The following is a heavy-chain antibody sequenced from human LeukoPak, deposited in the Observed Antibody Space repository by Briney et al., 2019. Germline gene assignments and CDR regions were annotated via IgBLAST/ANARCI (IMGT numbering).Heavy chain of an antibody. CDR2: IYYSGNT. J-gene: IGHJ5*01. D-gene: IGHD2-8*01. Sequence: SETLSLTCSVSSGSISSSSYHWGWIRQPPGKGLEWIGSIYYSGNTYYNPSLKSRVTISVDTSKNQFSLKLSSVTAADTAVYYCARHSVIVLTAYAIPNWFDPWGQGTLVTVSS. CDR3: ARHSVIVLTAYAIPNWFDP. V-gene: IGHV4-39*01. CDR1: SGSISSSSYH.